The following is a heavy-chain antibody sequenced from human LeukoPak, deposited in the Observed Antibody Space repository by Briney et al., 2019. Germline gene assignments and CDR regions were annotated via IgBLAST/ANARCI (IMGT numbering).Heavy chain of an antibody. Sequence: PSETLSLTCTVSGGSINSSSYYWGWIRQPPGKGLEWIGSIFYSGNTYYNPSLKSRVTMSVDTSKKQFSLKLSSVTAADTAVYFCARGWELLYWYFDLWGRGTLVTVSS. D-gene: IGHD1-26*01. CDR3: ARGWELLYWYFDL. V-gene: IGHV4-39*01. CDR2: IFYSGNT. CDR1: GGSINSSSYY. J-gene: IGHJ2*01.